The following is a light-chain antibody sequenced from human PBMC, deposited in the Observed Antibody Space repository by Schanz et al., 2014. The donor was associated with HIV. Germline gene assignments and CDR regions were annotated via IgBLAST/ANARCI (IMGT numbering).Light chain of an antibody. CDR2: SND. V-gene: IGLV1-44*01. J-gene: IGLJ1*01. CDR3: QSYDSSLGGYV. CDR1: SSNIGSNT. Sequence: QSVLTQPPSASGTPGQRVTISCSGSSSNIGSNTVNWYQQLPGMAPKLLIYSNDQRPSGVPDRFSGSKSGTSASLAITGLQAEDEAEYYCQSYDSSLGGYVFGTGTKLTVL.